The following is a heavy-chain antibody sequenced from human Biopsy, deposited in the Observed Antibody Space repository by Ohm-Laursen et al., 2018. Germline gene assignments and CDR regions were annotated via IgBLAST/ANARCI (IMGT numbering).Heavy chain of an antibody. CDR1: GFSFDNYA. Sequence: SLRLSCAAPGFSFDNYAMNWVRRAPGKGLEWVSTISGSGGSTYYADSVKGRFTISRDASKNTLYLLMNSLRAEDTAMYYCAKGGYCTTTSCYMDVDYWGQGTLVTVSS. CDR3: AKGGYCTTTSCYMDVDY. V-gene: IGHV3-23*01. J-gene: IGHJ4*02. CDR2: ISGSGGST. D-gene: IGHD2-2*02.